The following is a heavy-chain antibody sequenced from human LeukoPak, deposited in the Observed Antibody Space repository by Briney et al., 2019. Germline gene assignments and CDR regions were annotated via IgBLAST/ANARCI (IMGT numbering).Heavy chain of an antibody. CDR1: GGSFSGYY. CDR3: AREADYDAYKPINYYYYMDV. D-gene: IGHD3-3*01. Sequence: PSETLSLTCAVYGGSFSGYYWSWIRQPPGKGLEWIGYIYYSGSTYYNPSLKSRVTISVDTSKNQFSLKLSSVTAADTAVYYCAREADYDAYKPINYYYYMDVWGKGTTVTVSS. J-gene: IGHJ6*03. V-gene: IGHV4-34*01. CDR2: IYYSGST.